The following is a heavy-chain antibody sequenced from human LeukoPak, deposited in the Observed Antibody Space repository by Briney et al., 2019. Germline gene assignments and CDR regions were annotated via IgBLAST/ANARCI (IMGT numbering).Heavy chain of an antibody. D-gene: IGHD2-15*01. CDR1: GYTFTSYG. CDR2: ITAYNGNT. Sequence: ASVKVSCKASGYTFTSYGISWVRQAPGQGLEWMGWITAYNGNTNYAQKIQGRVTMTTDTSTSTAYMELRSLRSDDTAVYYCARDYAAASNDYWGQGTLVTVSS. V-gene: IGHV1-18*01. CDR3: ARDYAAASNDY. J-gene: IGHJ4*02.